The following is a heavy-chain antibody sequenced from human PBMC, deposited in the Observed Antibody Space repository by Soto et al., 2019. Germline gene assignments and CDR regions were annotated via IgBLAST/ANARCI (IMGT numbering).Heavy chain of an antibody. Sequence: SVKVSCKASGGTFTSYTISWVRQAPGQGLEWMGRINAILGIANYAQKFQGRVTITRDKSTSTAYMELSSLRSEDTAVYYCARDRVYQLLSLDPWGQGTLVTVSS. D-gene: IGHD2-2*01. CDR3: ARDRVYQLLSLDP. CDR1: GGTFTSYT. V-gene: IGHV1-69*04. J-gene: IGHJ5*02. CDR2: INAILGIA.